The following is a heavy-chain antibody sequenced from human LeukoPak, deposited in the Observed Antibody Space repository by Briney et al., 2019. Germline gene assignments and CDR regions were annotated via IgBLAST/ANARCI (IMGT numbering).Heavy chain of an antibody. CDR2: INPNSGGT. CDR1: GYTFTGYY. D-gene: IGHD3-10*01. Sequence: VASVKVSCKASGYTFTGYYMHWVRQAPGQGLEWMGWINPNSGGTNYAEKLQGGVTMTRDTSISTAYMELSRLTFDDTAVYYCARGGGNYYGMDVWGQGTTVTVSS. J-gene: IGHJ6*02. CDR3: ARGGGNYYGMDV. V-gene: IGHV1-2*02.